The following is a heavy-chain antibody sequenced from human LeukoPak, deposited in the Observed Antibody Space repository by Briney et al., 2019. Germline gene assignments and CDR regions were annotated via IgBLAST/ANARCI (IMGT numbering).Heavy chain of an antibody. Sequence: QAGGSLRLSCAASGFTFSSYGMHWVRQAPGKGLEWVAFIRYDGSNKYYADSVKGRFTISRDNAKNSVYLQMNSLRDEDTAVYFCARLLATWDYYYMDVWGKGTTVTVSS. CDR1: GFTFSSYG. J-gene: IGHJ6*03. V-gene: IGHV3-30*02. CDR2: IRYDGSNK. D-gene: IGHD2/OR15-2a*01. CDR3: ARLLATWDYYYMDV.